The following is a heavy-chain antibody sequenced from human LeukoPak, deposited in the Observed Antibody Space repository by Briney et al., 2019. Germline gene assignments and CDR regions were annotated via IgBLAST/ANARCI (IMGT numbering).Heavy chain of an antibody. J-gene: IGHJ1*01. CDR3: AKDRGPIVVVPAAILQH. Sequence: GGSLRLSCAASGFTFSSYGMHWVRQAPGKGLEWVAFIRYDGSNKYYAGSVKGRFTISRDNSKNTLYLQMNSLRAEDTAVYYCAKDRGPIVVVPAAILQHWGQGTLVTVSS. D-gene: IGHD2-2*01. V-gene: IGHV3-30*02. CDR1: GFTFSSYG. CDR2: IRYDGSNK.